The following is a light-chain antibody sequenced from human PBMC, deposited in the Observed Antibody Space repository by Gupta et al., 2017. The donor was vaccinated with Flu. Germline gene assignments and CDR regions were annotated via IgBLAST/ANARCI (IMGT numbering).Light chain of an antibody. Sequence: HSVLTQPPSASGAPGQRVTISCSGSSSNFRSNTINWYQQLPGTAPKVLMVSNNQRPSGVPDRFSGSQSGTSASRAISGLQSEDEADDYCAAWDDTLNAWVFGGGTKLTVL. CDR2: SNN. CDR3: AAWDDTLNAWV. CDR1: SSNFRSNT. V-gene: IGLV1-44*01. J-gene: IGLJ3*02.